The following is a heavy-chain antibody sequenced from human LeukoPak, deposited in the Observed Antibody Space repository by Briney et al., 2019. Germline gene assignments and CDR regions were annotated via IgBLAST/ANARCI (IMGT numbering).Heavy chain of an antibody. CDR1: GFTFSSYW. CDR3: ARDKGYYPIGDYYYGMDV. J-gene: IGHJ6*02. D-gene: IGHD1-26*01. CDR2: IKQDGSEK. Sequence: GGSLRLSCAASGFTFSSYWMSWVRQAPGKGLEWVANIKQDGSEKYYVDSVKGRFTISRDNAKNSLYLQMNSLRAEDTAVYYCARDKGYYPIGDYYYGMDVWGQGTTVTVSS. V-gene: IGHV3-7*01.